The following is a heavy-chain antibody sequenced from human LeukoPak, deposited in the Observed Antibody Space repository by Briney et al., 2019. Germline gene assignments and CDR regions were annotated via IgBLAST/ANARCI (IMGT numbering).Heavy chain of an antibody. V-gene: IGHV3-7*01. D-gene: IGHD3-10*01. Sequence: PGGSLRLSCAASGFTFSSYWMSWVRQAPGKGLEWVANIKQDGSEKYYVDSVKGRFTISRDNAKNSLYLQMNSLRAEDTAVYYCAGGAPDRFGELSDYWGQGTLVTVSS. CDR1: GFTFSSYW. CDR3: AGGAPDRFGELSDY. J-gene: IGHJ4*02. CDR2: IKQDGSEK.